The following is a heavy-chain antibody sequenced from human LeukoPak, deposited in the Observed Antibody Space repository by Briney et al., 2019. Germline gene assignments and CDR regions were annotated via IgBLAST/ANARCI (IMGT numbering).Heavy chain of an antibody. CDR3: ARGQVVRGVIRVRFDY. Sequence: SETLSLTCTVSGGSISSGDYYWSWIRQPPGQGLEWIGYIYYSGSTYYNPSLKSRIAISVDTSKNQFSLKLSSVTAADTAVYYCARGQVVRGVIRVRFDYWGQGTLVTVSS. CDR2: IYYSGST. V-gene: IGHV4-30-4*08. CDR1: GGSISSGDYY. J-gene: IGHJ4*02. D-gene: IGHD3-10*01.